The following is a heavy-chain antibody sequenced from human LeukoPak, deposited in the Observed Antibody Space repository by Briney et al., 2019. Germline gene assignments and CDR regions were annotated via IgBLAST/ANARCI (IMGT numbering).Heavy chain of an antibody. CDR2: MNPNNSDI. CDR1: GYTFTSYH. Sequence: ASVKVSCKASGYTFTSYHINWVRQATGQGLEWVGWMNPNNSDIGYAQKFQGRVTMTRNTSIGTAYMELSSLRSEDTAIYYCVRVPPGTTIYAYWGQGTLITVSS. J-gene: IGHJ4*02. V-gene: IGHV1-8*01. CDR3: VRVPPGTTIYAY. D-gene: IGHD1-14*01.